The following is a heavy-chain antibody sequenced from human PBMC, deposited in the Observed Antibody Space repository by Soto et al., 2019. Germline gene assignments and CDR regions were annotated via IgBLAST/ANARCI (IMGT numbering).Heavy chain of an antibody. Sequence: GGSLRLSCAASGFTFSSYAMSWVRQAPGKGLEWVSAISGSGGSTYYADSVKGRFTISRDTSKNTLYLQMSSLRAEDTAVYYCARERAYDFWSGYYYYYYGMDVWGQGTTVTVSS. CDR2: ISGSGGST. CDR3: ARERAYDFWSGYYYYYYGMDV. CDR1: GFTFSSYA. D-gene: IGHD3-3*01. J-gene: IGHJ6*02. V-gene: IGHV3-23*01.